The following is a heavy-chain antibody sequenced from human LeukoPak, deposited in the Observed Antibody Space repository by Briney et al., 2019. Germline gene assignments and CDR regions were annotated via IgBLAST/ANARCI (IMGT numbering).Heavy chain of an antibody. J-gene: IGHJ4*02. Sequence: GGSLRLSCAASGFTFSNYAMSWVRQAPGKGLEWVSTMSGSDGSTYYADSVKGRFAISRDDSKNTLYLQMNSLRAEDTAVYYCAKGGYCSGGSCYYYWGQGTLVTVSS. CDR3: AKGGYCSGGSCYYY. CDR2: MSGSDGST. V-gene: IGHV3-23*01. D-gene: IGHD2-15*01. CDR1: GFTFSNYA.